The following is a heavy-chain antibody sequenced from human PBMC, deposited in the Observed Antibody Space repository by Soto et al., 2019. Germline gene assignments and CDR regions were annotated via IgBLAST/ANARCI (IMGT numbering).Heavy chain of an antibody. CDR1: GGSISSSSYY. Sequence: SETLSLTCTVSGGSISSSSYYWGWIRQPPGKGLEWIGSIYYSGSTYYNPSLNRRVTISVDTSKNQFSLKLSSVTAADTAVYYCARQEATYYYDSSGYYSNWFDPWGQGTLVTVSS. CDR2: IYYSGST. J-gene: IGHJ5*02. CDR3: ARQEATYYYDSSGYYSNWFDP. V-gene: IGHV4-39*01. D-gene: IGHD3-22*01.